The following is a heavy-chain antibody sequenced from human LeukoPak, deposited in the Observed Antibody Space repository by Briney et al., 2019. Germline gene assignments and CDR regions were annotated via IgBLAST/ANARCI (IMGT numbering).Heavy chain of an antibody. CDR1: AFTFRIHG. V-gene: IGHV3-33*06. J-gene: IGHJ4*02. Sequence: GGSLRLSCAASAFTFRIHGMDCVRQAPGKGLEWVAVIWDDGSEKYYADSVKGRFTISRDNFKNTLYLQIDSLRVEDTAVYYCAKDLGSGWYYFDNWGQGTLVTVSS. D-gene: IGHD6-19*01. CDR2: IWDDGSEK. CDR3: AKDLGSGWYYFDN.